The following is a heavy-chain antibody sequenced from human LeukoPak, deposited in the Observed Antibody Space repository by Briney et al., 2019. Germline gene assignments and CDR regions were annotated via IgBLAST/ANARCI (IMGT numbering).Heavy chain of an antibody. Sequence: SQTLSLTCDVSGGSITSGTSYWSWIRQQPGKGLEWIGYILHSGSTYQNPSLKSRVTISVDTSKSQFSLKLSSVTAADTAVYYCARTRDFWNGYFDYWGQGTLVTVSS. CDR2: ILHSGST. J-gene: IGHJ4*02. CDR1: GGSITSGTSY. CDR3: ARTRDFWNGYFDY. D-gene: IGHD3-3*01. V-gene: IGHV4-30-2*01.